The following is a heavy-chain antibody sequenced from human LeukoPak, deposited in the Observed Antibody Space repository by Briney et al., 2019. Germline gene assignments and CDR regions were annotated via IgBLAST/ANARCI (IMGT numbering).Heavy chain of an antibody. V-gene: IGHV3-49*04. Sequence: GGSLRLSCTASGFTFCDYAMSWARQAPGKGLEWVGFIRGKTHGGTTEYAASVKGRFIISRDDSRSIAYLQMNSLKTEDTAVYYCTRAPSLSWFDPWGQGTLVTVSS. CDR2: IRGKTHGGTT. CDR1: GFTFCDYA. CDR3: TRAPSLSWFDP. D-gene: IGHD3-10*01. J-gene: IGHJ5*02.